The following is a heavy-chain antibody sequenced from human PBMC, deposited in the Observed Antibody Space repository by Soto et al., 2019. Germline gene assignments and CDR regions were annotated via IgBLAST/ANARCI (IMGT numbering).Heavy chain of an antibody. V-gene: IGHV4-30-4*01. Sequence: TLSLTCTVSGGSISSGDYYWSWIRQPPGKGLEWIGYIYYSGSTYYNPSLKSRVTISVDTSKNQFSLKLSSVTAADTAVYYCARAPHRYCSSTSCYIAHAFDIWGQGTMVTVS. J-gene: IGHJ3*02. CDR1: GGSISSGDYY. D-gene: IGHD2-2*02. CDR2: IYYSGST. CDR3: ARAPHRYCSSTSCYIAHAFDI.